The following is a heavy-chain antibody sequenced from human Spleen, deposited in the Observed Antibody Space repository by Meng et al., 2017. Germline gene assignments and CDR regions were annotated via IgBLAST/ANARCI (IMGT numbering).Heavy chain of an antibody. J-gene: IGHJ4*02. CDR2: INHSGST. D-gene: IGHD5/OR15-5a*01. Sequence: QVQLQRCDEGLLRPSVTLSLTCAVYGGSFSGYYWSWIRQPPGKGLEWIGDINHSGSTNYNPSLKSRVTISVDTSNNHFSLKLNSVTAADTAVYFCAREQRVSMGRYTNGDYFYFDNWGQGTLVTVSS. CDR3: AREQRVSMGRYTNGDYFYFDN. CDR1: GGSFSGYY. V-gene: IGHV4-34*01.